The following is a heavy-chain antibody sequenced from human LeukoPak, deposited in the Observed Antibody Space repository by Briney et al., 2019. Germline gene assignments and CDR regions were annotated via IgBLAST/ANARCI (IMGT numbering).Heavy chain of an antibody. CDR3: AKFLVGSNRFDY. J-gene: IGHJ4*02. CDR1: GGSISSGGYY. CDR2: IYYSGST. Sequence: SETLSLTCTVSGGSISSGGYYWSWIRQHPGKGLEWIGYIYYSGSTYYNPSLKSRVTISVDTSKNQFSLKLSSVTAADTAVYYCAKFLVGSNRFDYWARGPRVTVSS. D-gene: IGHD1-14*01. V-gene: IGHV4-31*03.